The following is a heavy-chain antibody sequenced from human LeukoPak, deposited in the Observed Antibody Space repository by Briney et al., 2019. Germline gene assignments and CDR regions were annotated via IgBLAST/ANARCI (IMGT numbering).Heavy chain of an antibody. V-gene: IGHV4-39*07. Sequence: ASETLSLTCTVSGGSISSSSYYWGWIRQPPGKGLEWIGSIYYSGSTYYNPSLKSRVTISVDTSKNQFSLKLSSVTAADTAVYYCARDPKLAVAGIGDAFDIWGQGTMVTVSS. J-gene: IGHJ3*02. CDR1: GGSISSSSYY. D-gene: IGHD6-19*01. CDR3: ARDPKLAVAGIGDAFDI. CDR2: IYYSGST.